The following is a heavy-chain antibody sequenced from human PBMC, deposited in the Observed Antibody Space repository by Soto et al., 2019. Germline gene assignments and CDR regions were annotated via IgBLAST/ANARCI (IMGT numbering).Heavy chain of an antibody. CDR3: ARDYDDVWGSYRHTFAY. CDR1: GYTFTSYG. Sequence: QVQLVQSGAEVKKPGASVKVSCKASGYTFTSYGITWVRQAPGQGLEWMGWISGYNGNTDYAQKLQGRVTMTTDTRXRXXYMEVGSLRTDDTAVYYCARDYDDVWGSYRHTFAYWGQGTLVTVSS. D-gene: IGHD3-16*02. CDR2: ISGYNGNT. V-gene: IGHV1-18*01. J-gene: IGHJ4*02.